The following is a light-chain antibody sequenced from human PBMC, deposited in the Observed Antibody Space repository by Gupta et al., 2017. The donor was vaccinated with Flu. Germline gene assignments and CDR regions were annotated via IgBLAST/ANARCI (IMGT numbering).Light chain of an antibody. CDR3: QSYDSSNHYV. J-gene: IGLJ1*01. V-gene: IGLV6-57*01. Sequence: KTVTISCTRSSGSIASIHLQWYQHRPGSSPTTVINQRPSGVPDRFSGSIDISSNSATLTISGLKTEDEADYYCQSYDSSNHYVFGTGTKVTVL. CDR1: SGSIASIH.